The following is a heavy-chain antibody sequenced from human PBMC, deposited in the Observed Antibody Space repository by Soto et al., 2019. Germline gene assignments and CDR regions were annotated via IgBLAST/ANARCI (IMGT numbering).Heavy chain of an antibody. D-gene: IGHD6-13*01. J-gene: IGHJ4*02. CDR3: ARAYVVAQQLVLEAPDY. V-gene: IGHV3-30-3*01. CDR2: ISYDGSNK. CDR1: GFTFSSYA. Sequence: GGSLRLSCAASGFTFSSYAMHWVRQAPGKGLEWVAVISYDGSNKYYADSVKGRFTISRDNSKNTRYLQMNSLRAKDTAVYYCARAYVVAQQLVLEAPDYWGQGTLVTVSS.